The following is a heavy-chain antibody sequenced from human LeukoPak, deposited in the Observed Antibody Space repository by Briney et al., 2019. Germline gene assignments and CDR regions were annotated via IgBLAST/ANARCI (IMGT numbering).Heavy chain of an antibody. CDR3: AKDISVVPAATLDY. CDR1: GFTVSSNY. CDR2: IYSGGST. V-gene: IGHV3-53*01. D-gene: IGHD2-2*01. J-gene: IGHJ4*02. Sequence: GGSLRLSCAASGFTVSSNYMSWVRQAAGKGLEWVSVIYSGGSTYYADSVKGRFTIYRDNSKNTLYLQMNSLRAEDTAVYYCAKDISVVPAATLDYWGQGTLVTVSS.